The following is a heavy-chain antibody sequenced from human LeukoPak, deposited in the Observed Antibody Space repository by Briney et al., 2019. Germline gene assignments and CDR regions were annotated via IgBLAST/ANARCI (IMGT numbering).Heavy chain of an antibody. D-gene: IGHD3-22*01. Sequence: ASVKVSCKASGGTFSSYAISWVRQAPGQGLEWMGGIIPIFGTANYAQKFQGRVTITTDESTSTAYMELSSLRSEDTAVYYCASPYYDSSGPLGYWGQGTPVTVSS. CDR1: GGTFSSYA. J-gene: IGHJ4*02. CDR3: ASPYYDSSGPLGY. CDR2: IIPIFGTA. V-gene: IGHV1-69*05.